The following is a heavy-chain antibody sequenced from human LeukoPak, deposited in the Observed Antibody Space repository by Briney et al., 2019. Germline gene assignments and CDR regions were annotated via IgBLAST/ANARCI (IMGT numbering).Heavy chain of an antibody. CDR3: ARGSAGTSLNWFDP. CDR2: INAGNGNT. J-gene: IGHJ5*02. V-gene: IGHV1-3*01. D-gene: IGHD6-13*01. Sequence: ASVKVSCKASGYTFTSYAMHWVRQAPGQRLEWMGWINAGNGNTKYSQEFQGRVTITRDTSASTAYMELRSLRSDDTAVYYCARGSAGTSLNWFDPWGQGTLVTVSS. CDR1: GYTFTSYA.